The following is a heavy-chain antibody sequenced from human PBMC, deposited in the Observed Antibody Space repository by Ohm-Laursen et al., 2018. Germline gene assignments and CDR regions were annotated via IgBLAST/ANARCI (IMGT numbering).Heavy chain of an antibody. CDR3: ARVSSTYYDSSGYYYEDYFDY. CDR2: IKQDGSEK. J-gene: IGHJ4*02. Sequence: SLRLSCAASGFTFSSYWMSWVRQAPGKGLEWVANIKQDGSEKYYVDSVKGRFTISRDNAKNSLYLQMNSLRAEDTAVYYCARVSSTYYDSSGYYYEDYFDYWGQGTLVTVSS. V-gene: IGHV3-7*01. D-gene: IGHD3-22*01. CDR1: GFTFSSYW.